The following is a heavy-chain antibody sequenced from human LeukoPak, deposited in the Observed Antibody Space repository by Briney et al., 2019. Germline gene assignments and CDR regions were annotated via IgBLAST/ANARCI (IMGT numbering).Heavy chain of an antibody. Sequence: GGSLRLSCAASGFTFSSYSMNWVRQAPGKGLEWVSSISSSSSYIYYADSVKGRFTISRDNAKNSLYLQMNSLRAEDTAVYYCAKSGTRSSWSPRVKTYLDYWGQGTLVTVSS. CDR1: GFTFSSYS. V-gene: IGHV3-21*01. CDR2: ISSSSSYI. J-gene: IGHJ4*02. CDR3: AKSGTRSSWSPRVKTYLDY. D-gene: IGHD6-13*01.